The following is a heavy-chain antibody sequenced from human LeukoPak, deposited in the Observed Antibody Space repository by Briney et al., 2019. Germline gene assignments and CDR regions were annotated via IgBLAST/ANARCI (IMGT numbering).Heavy chain of an antibody. V-gene: IGHV1-2*02. D-gene: IGHD3-16*02. CDR2: INPNSGGT. J-gene: IGHJ4*02. Sequence: ASVKVSCKASGYTFTGYYMHWVRQAPGQGLEWMGWINPNSGGTNYAQKFQGRVTMTRDTSISTAYMELSRLRSDDTAAYYCARVLRITFGGVIVRPYKYFDYWGQGTLVTVSS. CDR3: ARVLRITFGGVIVRPYKYFDY. CDR1: GYTFTGYY.